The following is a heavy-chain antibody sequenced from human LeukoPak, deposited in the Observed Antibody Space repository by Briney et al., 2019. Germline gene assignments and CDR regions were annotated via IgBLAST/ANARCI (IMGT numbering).Heavy chain of an antibody. CDR2: IYYSGST. D-gene: IGHD1-26*01. CDR3: ARGGGYYHNWFDP. CDR1: GGSISSYY. Sequence: PSETLSLTCTVSGGSISSYYWSWIRQPPGKGLEWIGYIYYSGSTNYNPSLKSRVTISVDTSKNQFSLKLSSVTAADTAVYYCARGGGYYHNWFDPWGQGTLVTVSS. J-gene: IGHJ5*02. V-gene: IGHV4-59*01.